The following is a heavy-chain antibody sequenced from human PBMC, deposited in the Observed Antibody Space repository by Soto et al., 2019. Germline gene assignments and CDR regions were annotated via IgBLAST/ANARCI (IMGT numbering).Heavy chain of an antibody. D-gene: IGHD3-22*01. CDR2: ISGGGGST. V-gene: IGHV3-23*01. CDR1: GFTFSSYA. J-gene: IGHJ4*02. Sequence: PGGSLRLSCAASGFTFSSYAMTWVRQAPGKGLEWVSTISGGGGSTYYADSVKGHFTISRDSSKNTLFLQMNSLRAEDTAVYYXXXXXXPEEYYDSSGYYYRSGFDDWGQGPLVTLSS. CDR3: XXXXXPEEYYDSSGYYYRSGFDD.